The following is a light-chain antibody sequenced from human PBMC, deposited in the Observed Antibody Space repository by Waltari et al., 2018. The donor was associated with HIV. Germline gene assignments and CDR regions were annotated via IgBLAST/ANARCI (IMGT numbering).Light chain of an antibody. Sequence: EIVLTQSPGTLYLSPGERASLSCKTSQTVPNHFLAWYQQKPGQTPSLLIDEASTRAAGIPVRFSGSGAATHFTLTIARLEPEDFAVYYCQQYANSFPLTFGGGTKVEI. CDR2: EAS. CDR1: QTVPNHF. J-gene: IGKJ4*01. CDR3: QQYANSFPLT. V-gene: IGKV3-20*01.